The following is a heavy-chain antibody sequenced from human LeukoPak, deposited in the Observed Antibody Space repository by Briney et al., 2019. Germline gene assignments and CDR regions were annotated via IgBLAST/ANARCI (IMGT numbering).Heavy chain of an antibody. D-gene: IGHD1-7*01. CDR1: GFTFSRNG. V-gene: IGHV3-33*06. CDR2: IWYDGSNK. Sequence: PGRSLRLSCAASGFTFSRNGIHWVRQAPGKGLEWVAVIWYDGSNKYYADSVKGRFTISRDNSKNTPYLQMNSLRAEDTAVYYCAKSTGGGTTGPFDYWGQGTLVTVSS. J-gene: IGHJ4*02. CDR3: AKSTGGGTTGPFDY.